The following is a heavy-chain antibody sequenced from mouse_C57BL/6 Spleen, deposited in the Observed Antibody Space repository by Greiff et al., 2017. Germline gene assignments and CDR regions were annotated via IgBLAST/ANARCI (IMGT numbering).Heavy chain of an antibody. CDR2: INPSNGGT. J-gene: IGHJ4*01. V-gene: IGHV1-53*01. D-gene: IGHD1-1*01. Sequence: QVQLQQPGTELVKPGASVKLSCKASGYTFTSYWMHWVKQRPGQGLEWIGNINPSNGGTNYNEKFKSKATLTVDKSSSTAYMQLSSLTSEDSAVYYCARGPLSTVVATDYAMDYWGQGTSVTVSS. CDR1: GYTFTSYW. CDR3: ARGPLSTVVATDYAMDY.